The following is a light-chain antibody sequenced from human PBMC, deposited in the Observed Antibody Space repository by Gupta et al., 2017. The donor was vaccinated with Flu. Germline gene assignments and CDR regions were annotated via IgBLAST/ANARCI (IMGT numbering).Light chain of an antibody. V-gene: IGLV3-21*02. CDR3: QVWDSSSDHPRV. Sequence: SYVLTQAPSASVAPGQTARITCGGNNIGSKSVPWYQQKPGQAPVLVVYDDSDRPSGIPERFSGSNSGNTATLTISRVEGGDEADYYCQVWDSSSDHPRVFGGGTKLTVL. CDR1: NIGSKS. CDR2: DDS. J-gene: IGLJ3*02.